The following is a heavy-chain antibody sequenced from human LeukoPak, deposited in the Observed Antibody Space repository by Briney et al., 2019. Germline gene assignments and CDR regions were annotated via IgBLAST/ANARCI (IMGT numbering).Heavy chain of an antibody. J-gene: IGHJ5*02. D-gene: IGHD2-2*01. V-gene: IGHV1-2*02. CDR3: AREHRYCSSTSCYNWFDP. CDR2: INPNSGGT. Sequence: GASVKVSCKASGYTFTGYYMHWVRQAPGQGLEWMGWINPNSGGTNYAQKFQGRVTMTRDTSISTAYMELSRLRSDDTAVYYCAREHRYCSSTSCYNWFDPWGQGTLVTVSS. CDR1: GYTFTGYY.